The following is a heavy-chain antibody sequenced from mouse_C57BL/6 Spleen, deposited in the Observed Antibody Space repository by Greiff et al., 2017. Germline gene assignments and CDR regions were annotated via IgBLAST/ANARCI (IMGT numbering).Heavy chain of an antibody. J-gene: IGHJ4*01. CDR1: GYTFTSYW. Sequence: VQLQQPGAELVRPGSSVKLSCKASGYTFTSYWMDWVKQRPGQGLEWIGNIYPSDSETHYNQKFKDKATLTVDKSSSTAYMQLSSLTSEDSAVYYCAREGLRRGVYAMDYWGQGTSVTVAS. D-gene: IGHD2-4*01. CDR2: IYPSDSET. V-gene: IGHV1-61*01. CDR3: AREGLRRGVYAMDY.